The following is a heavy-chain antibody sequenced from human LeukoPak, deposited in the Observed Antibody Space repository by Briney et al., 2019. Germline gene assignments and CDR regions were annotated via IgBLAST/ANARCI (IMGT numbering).Heavy chain of an antibody. D-gene: IGHD3-22*01. Sequence: GGSLRLSCAASGFTVSSNYMSWVRQAPGKGLEWVSVIYSGGSTYYADSVKGRFTISRDNSKNTLYLQMNSLRAEDTAVYYCARGWYNYYDSSGYRDWGQGTLVTVSS. CDR3: ARGWYNYYDSSGYRD. CDR1: GFTVSSNY. V-gene: IGHV3-66*01. J-gene: IGHJ4*02. CDR2: IYSGGST.